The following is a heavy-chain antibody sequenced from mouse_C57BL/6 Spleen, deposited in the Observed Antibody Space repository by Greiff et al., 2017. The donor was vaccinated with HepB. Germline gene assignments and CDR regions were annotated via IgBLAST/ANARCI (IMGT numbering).Heavy chain of an antibody. Sequence: QVQLQQPGAELVRPGTSVKLSCKASGYTFTSYWMHWVKQRPGQGLEWIGVIDPSDSYTNYNQKFKGKATLTVDTSSSTAYMQLSSLTSEDSAVYYCARSSITTVVATDDYWGQGTTLTVSS. CDR1: GYTFTSYW. CDR2: IDPSDSYT. CDR3: ARSSITTVVATDDY. V-gene: IGHV1-59*01. D-gene: IGHD1-1*01. J-gene: IGHJ2*01.